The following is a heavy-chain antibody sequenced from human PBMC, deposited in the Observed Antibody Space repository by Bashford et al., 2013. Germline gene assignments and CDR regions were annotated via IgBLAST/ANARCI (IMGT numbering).Heavy chain of an antibody. CDR3: ARDSLYCSTPNCYIAYFDY. D-gene: IGHD2-2*02. CDR1: GYTFTNYG. CDR2: INAGNGNT. V-gene: IGHV1-3*01. J-gene: IGHJ4*02. Sequence: ASVKVSCKASGYTFTNYGIHWVRQAPGQSLEWMGWINAGNGNTIYSQKLQGRVTINRDTSASTEYMELSSLRSEDTAVYYCARDSLYCSTPNCYIAYFDYWGQGTLVTVSS.